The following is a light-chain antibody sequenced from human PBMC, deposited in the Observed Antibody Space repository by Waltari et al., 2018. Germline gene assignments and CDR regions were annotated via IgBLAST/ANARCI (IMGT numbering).Light chain of an antibody. CDR2: DVS. CDR3: SSYISSDTLEL. V-gene: IGLV2-14*03. Sequence: ALTQPAPVSGAPGQSLTPTCPCTSSDFGNLHYVSWYQQHPGKAPKLRIFDVSNRPSGVSDRFSGSKSGNTASLTISGLQAEDEADYYCSSYISSDTLELFGGGTSLTVL. CDR1: SSDFGNLHY. J-gene: IGLJ2*01.